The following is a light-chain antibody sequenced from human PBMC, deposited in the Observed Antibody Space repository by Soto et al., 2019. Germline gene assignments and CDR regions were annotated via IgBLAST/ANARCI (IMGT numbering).Light chain of an antibody. V-gene: IGKV3-15*01. Sequence: EIVMTQSPATLSVSPGERATLSCRASQTVSSNLAWYQQKPGQAPRLLIYDASTRAAGIPVRFSGSGSGTEFTLTISSLQPEDFATYYCQQFNSYPITFGQGTRLEIK. J-gene: IGKJ5*01. CDR3: QQFNSYPIT. CDR1: QTVSSN. CDR2: DAS.